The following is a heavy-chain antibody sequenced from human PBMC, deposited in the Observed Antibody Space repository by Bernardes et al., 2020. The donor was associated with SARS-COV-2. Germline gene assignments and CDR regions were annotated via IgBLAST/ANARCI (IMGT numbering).Heavy chain of an antibody. CDR2: IYYSGST. D-gene: IGHD4-17*01. Sequence: SETLSLTCTVSGGSISSYYWSWIRQPPGKGLEWIGYIYYSGSTNYNPSLKSRVTISVDTSKNQFSLKLSSVTAADTAVYYCARSPLAPYGDLFDYWGQGTLVTVSS. CDR3: ARSPLAPYGDLFDY. CDR1: GGSISSYY. J-gene: IGHJ4*02. V-gene: IGHV4-59*01.